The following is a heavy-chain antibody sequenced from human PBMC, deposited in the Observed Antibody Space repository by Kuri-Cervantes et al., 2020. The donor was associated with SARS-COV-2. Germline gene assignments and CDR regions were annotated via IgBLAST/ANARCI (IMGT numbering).Heavy chain of an antibody. CDR3: ASTASGSAAPFDY. CDR2: IKQDGSEK. D-gene: IGHD2-2*01. Sequence: GGSLRLSCKGSGYSFTSYWIGWVRQMPGKGLEWVANIKQDGSEKYYVDSVKGRFTISRDNAKNSLYLQMNSLRAEDTAVYYCASTASGSAAPFDYWGQGTLVTVSS. CDR1: GYSFTSYW. V-gene: IGHV3-7*02. J-gene: IGHJ4*02.